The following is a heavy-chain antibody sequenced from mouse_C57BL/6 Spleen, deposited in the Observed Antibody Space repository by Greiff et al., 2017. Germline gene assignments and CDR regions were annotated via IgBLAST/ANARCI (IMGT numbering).Heavy chain of an antibody. CDR2: SRNKANDYTT. J-gene: IGHJ4*01. D-gene: IGHD1-1*01. Sequence: EVMLVESGGGLVQSGRSLRLSCATSGFTFSDFYMEWVRQAPGKGLEWIAASRNKANDYTTEYSASVKGRFIVSRDTSQSILYLQMNALRAEDTAIYYCARDHPQYYGSSAYAMDYWGQGTSVTVSS. CDR3: ARDHPQYYGSSAYAMDY. CDR1: GFTFSDFY. V-gene: IGHV7-1*01.